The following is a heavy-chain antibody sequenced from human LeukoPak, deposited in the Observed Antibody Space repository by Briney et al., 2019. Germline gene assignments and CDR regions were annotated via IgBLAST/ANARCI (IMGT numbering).Heavy chain of an antibody. Sequence: GGSLRLSCAASGFTFNMYGMHWVRQAPGKGLEWVAVISYDGSNKYYADSVKGRFTISRDNSKNTLYLQMNSLRAEDTAVYYCARDKQYDILTGYFPGDYWGQGTLVTVSS. J-gene: IGHJ4*02. CDR1: GFTFNMYG. CDR2: ISYDGSNK. D-gene: IGHD3-9*01. CDR3: ARDKQYDILTGYFPGDY. V-gene: IGHV3-30*19.